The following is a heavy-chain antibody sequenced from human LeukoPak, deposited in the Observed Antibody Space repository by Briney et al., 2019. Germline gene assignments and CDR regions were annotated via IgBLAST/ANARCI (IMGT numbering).Heavy chain of an antibody. Sequence: PGGSLRLSCAASGFTFSSYAMSWVRQAPGKGLDWVSAISYSGGSTYYVDSVKGRFTISRDNSKNTLYLQMNSLRVEDTAVYYCAGDGPYDYVWGSYFWGQGTLVTVSS. V-gene: IGHV3-23*01. D-gene: IGHD3-16*01. CDR3: AGDGPYDYVWGSYF. J-gene: IGHJ4*02. CDR1: GFTFSSYA. CDR2: ISYSGGST.